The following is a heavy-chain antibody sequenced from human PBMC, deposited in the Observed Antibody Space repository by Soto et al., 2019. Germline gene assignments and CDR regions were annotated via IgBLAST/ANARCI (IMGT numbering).Heavy chain of an antibody. Sequence: NPSETLSLTCIVSGGSISSYYWTWIRQPAGRGLEWIGHVYSSGSTNYNPSLKSRLAMSMDTSKNQFSLKLRSVAAADTAVYYCARDRSPTVGPCSYYGMDVWGQGTTVTVSS. CDR1: GGSISSYY. CDR2: VYSSGST. J-gene: IGHJ6*02. D-gene: IGHD4-17*01. V-gene: IGHV4-4*07. CDR3: ARDRSPTVGPCSYYGMDV.